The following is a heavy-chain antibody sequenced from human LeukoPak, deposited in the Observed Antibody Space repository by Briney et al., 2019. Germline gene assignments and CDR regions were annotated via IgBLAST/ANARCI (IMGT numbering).Heavy chain of an antibody. Sequence: PSETLSLTCTVSGGSVSSGSYYWSWIRQPPGKGPEWIRYIYYSGSTNYNPSLKSRVTISVDTSKNQFSLKLSSVTAADTAVYYCARQYSDWFDPWGQGTLVTVSS. CDR2: IYYSGST. CDR3: ARQYSDWFDP. CDR1: GGSVSSGSYY. J-gene: IGHJ5*02. V-gene: IGHV4-61*01. D-gene: IGHD2-21*01.